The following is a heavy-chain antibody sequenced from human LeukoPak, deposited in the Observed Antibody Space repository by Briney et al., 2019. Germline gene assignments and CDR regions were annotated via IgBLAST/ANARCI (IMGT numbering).Heavy chain of an antibody. CDR1: GFNFSSYW. CDR3: ARDGSYKFDY. Sequence: GGSLRLSCAASGFNFSSYWMHWVRQAPGKGLVWVSRIKSDGTTNYADSVKGRFTISRDNAKNTLYLQMNNLRAEDTAVYYCARDGSYKFDYWGQGTLVTVSS. V-gene: IGHV3-74*01. D-gene: IGHD1-26*01. J-gene: IGHJ4*02. CDR2: IKSDGTT.